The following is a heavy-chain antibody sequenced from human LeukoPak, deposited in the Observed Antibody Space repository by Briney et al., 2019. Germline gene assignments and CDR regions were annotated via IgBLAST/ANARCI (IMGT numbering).Heavy chain of an antibody. Sequence: PGGSLRLSCAASGFTFSSYSMNWVRQAPGKGLEWVSYISSSSSTIYYADSVKGRFTISRDNAKNSLYLQMNSLRAEDTAVYYCAKELNYYDSSGYYIRWGQGTLVTVSS. V-gene: IGHV3-48*04. CDR1: GFTFSSYS. J-gene: IGHJ4*02. CDR2: ISSSSSTI. CDR3: AKELNYYDSSGYYIR. D-gene: IGHD3-22*01.